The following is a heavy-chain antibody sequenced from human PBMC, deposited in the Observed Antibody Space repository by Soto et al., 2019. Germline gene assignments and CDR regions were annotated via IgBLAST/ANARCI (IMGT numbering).Heavy chain of an antibody. Sequence: PSVKVSCKASGYTFTSYGISWVRQAPGRGLEWMGRISAYNGNTNYAQKLQGRVTMTTDTSTSTAYMELRSLRSDDTAVYYCARVVGALGHWFDPWGQGTLVTVSS. D-gene: IGHD1-26*01. V-gene: IGHV1-18*01. CDR1: GYTFTSYG. CDR2: ISAYNGNT. J-gene: IGHJ5*02. CDR3: ARVVGALGHWFDP.